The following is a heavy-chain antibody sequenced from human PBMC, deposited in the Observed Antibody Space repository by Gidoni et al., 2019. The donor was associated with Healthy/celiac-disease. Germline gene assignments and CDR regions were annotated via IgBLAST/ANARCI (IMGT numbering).Heavy chain of an antibody. J-gene: IGHJ4*02. V-gene: IGHV3-21*01. D-gene: IGHD3-22*01. CDR1: GFTFSSYS. Sequence: EVQLVESGGGLVKPGGSLRLSCAASGFTFSSYSMNWFRQAPGKGLEWVSSISSSSSYIYYADSVKGRFTISRDNAKNSLYLQMNSLRAEDTAVYYCARATHDSDYFDYWGQGTLVTVSS. CDR3: ARATHDSDYFDY. CDR2: ISSSSSYI.